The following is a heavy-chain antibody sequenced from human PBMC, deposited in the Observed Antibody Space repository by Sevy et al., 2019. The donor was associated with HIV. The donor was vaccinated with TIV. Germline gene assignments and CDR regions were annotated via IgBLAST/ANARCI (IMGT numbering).Heavy chain of an antibody. CDR2: IYYSGST. CDR3: ARDDGAGAYWYFDL. CDR1: GGSISSGGYY. D-gene: IGHD6-19*01. V-gene: IGHV4-31*03. J-gene: IGHJ2*01. Sequence: SETLSLTCTVSGGSISSGGYYWSWIRQHPGKGLEWIGYIYYSGSTYYNPSLKSRVTISVDPSKNQFSLKLSSVTAADTAVYYCARDDGAGAYWYFDLWGRGTLVTVSS.